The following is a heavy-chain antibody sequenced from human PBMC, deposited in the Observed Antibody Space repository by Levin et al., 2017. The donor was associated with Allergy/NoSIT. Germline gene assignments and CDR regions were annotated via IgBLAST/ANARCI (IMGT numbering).Heavy chain of an antibody. CDR1: GFTFSSYV. CDR2: ISASGTST. CDR3: AKGSIRWPPEFDY. V-gene: IGHV3-23*01. D-gene: IGHD4-23*01. J-gene: IGHJ4*02. Sequence: GGSLRLSCAASGFTFSSYVMSWVRQAPGKGLEWVSSISASGTSTYYADSAKGRFTITRDNSKRTLFLQMSSLRAEDRAIYYCAKGSIRWPPEFDYWGQGTLVTVSS.